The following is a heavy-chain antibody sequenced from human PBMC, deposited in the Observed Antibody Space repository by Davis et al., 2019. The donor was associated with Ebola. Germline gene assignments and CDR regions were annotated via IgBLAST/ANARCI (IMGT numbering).Heavy chain of an antibody. Sequence: ASVKVSCKVSPYSLTVLAPQWVRQAPGKGPEWMGGFDPEDGEIFYAQKFQGRVTMTEDTSTDTAYMALSSLRSGDTAIHYCATVRAHSRHDNWGQGTLVTVAS. CDR2: FDPEDGEI. D-gene: IGHD3-22*01. CDR1: PYSLTVLA. J-gene: IGHJ4*02. CDR3: ATVRAHSRHDN. V-gene: IGHV1-24*01.